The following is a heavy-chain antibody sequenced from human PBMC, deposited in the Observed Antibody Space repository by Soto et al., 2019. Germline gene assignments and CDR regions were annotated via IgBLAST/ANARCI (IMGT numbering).Heavy chain of an antibody. V-gene: IGHV1-3*01. Sequence: QVQLVQSGAEVKKPGASVKVSCKASGYTFTSYAMHWVRQAPGQRLEWMGWINAGNGNTKYSQKIQGRVTITRDTSASTAYMELSSLRSEDTAVYYCARGHSSGWYGEDYWGQGTLVTVSS. CDR1: GYTFTSYA. CDR2: INAGNGNT. J-gene: IGHJ4*02. CDR3: ARGHSSGWYGEDY. D-gene: IGHD6-19*01.